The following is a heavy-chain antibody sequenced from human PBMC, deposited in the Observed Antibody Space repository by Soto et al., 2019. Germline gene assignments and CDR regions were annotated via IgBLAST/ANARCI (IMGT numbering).Heavy chain of an antibody. CDR1: GYTLTELS. D-gene: IGHD6-19*01. J-gene: IGHJ6*02. CDR3: ATCGGWSKDYYYYGMDV. V-gene: IGHV1-24*01. CDR2: FDPEDGET. Sequence: ASVKVSCKVSGYTLTELSMHWVRQAPGKGLEWMGGFDPEDGETIYAQKFQGRVTMTEDTSTDTAYMELSSLRSEDTAVYYCATCGGWSKDYYYYGMDVWGQGTTVTVSS.